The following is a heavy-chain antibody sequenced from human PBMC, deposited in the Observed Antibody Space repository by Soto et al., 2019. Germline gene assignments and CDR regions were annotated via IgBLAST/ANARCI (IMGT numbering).Heavy chain of an antibody. CDR3: ASTSGYDYSDYYMDV. J-gene: IGHJ6*03. D-gene: IGHD5-12*01. CDR2: IIPILGIA. Sequence: QVQLVQSGAEVKKPGSSVKVSCKASGGTFSSYTISWVRQAPGQGLEWMGRIIPILGIANYAQKFQGRVTITADKSTGTAYMEQSSLGSEDTAVYYCASTSGYDYSDYYMDVWGKGTTVTVSS. CDR1: GGTFSSYT. V-gene: IGHV1-69*02.